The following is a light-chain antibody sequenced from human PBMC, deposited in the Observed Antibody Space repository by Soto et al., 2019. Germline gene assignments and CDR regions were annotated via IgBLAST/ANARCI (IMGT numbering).Light chain of an antibody. V-gene: IGKV4-1*01. Sequence: DTVMTQSPDSLAVSLGERATINCKSSQSLLYSSNNKNYLAWYQQTPGQPPKLLIYWASTRESGVPDRFSGSGSGTDFTLTIDSLQAEDVAVYYCQQYYSTPRTFGQGTTVEIK. CDR3: QQYYSTPRT. J-gene: IGKJ1*01. CDR1: QSLLYSSNNKNY. CDR2: WAS.